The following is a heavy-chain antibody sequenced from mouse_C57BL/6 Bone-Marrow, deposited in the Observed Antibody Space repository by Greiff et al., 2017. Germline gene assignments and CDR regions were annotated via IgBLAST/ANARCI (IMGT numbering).Heavy chain of an antibody. CDR1: GYTFTSYW. CDR3: EVDYDDDGFAY. J-gene: IGHJ3*01. CDR2: IHPNSGST. V-gene: IGHV1-64*01. D-gene: IGHD2-4*01. Sequence: VQLQQPGAELVKPGASVKLSCKASGYTFTSYWMHWVKQRPGQGLEWIGMIHPNSGSTNYNEKFKSKATLTVDKSSRTAYMQLSSLTSKDSAVYYCEVDYDDDGFAYWDQGTLITVTA.